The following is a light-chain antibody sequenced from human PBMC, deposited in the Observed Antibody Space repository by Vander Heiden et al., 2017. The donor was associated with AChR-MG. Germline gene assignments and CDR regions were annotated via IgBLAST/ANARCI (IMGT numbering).Light chain of an antibody. Sequence: DIQMTQSPSTLSASVGDRVTITCRASQSIGTWLAWYQQNQGKSPRLLIYRASNLESEVPSRFSGSGSGTEFTLTISSLQPDDFGTYYCQQCSSYSDISFGQGTRLEIK. J-gene: IGKJ5*01. CDR3: QQCSSYSDIS. V-gene: IGKV1-5*03. CDR2: RAS. CDR1: QSIGTW.